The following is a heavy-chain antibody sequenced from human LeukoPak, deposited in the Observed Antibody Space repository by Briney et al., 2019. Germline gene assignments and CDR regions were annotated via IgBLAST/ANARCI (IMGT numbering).Heavy chain of an antibody. V-gene: IGHV1-18*04. CDR3: ARAFRYYGSGSYQRAFDI. J-gene: IGHJ3*02. Sequence: ASVKVSCTASGYTFSSYAISWVRQAPGQGLEWMGWISADNGNTNHAQKFQGRVSLTTDTSTSTAYMELRTLTSDDTAVYYCARAFRYYGSGSYQRAFDIWGQGTMVTVSS. CDR1: GYTFSSYA. CDR2: ISADNGNT. D-gene: IGHD3-10*01.